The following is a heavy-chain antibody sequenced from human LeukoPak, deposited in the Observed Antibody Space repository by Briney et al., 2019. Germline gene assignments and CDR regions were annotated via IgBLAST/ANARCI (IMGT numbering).Heavy chain of an antibody. Sequence: PSETLSLTCAVYAGSFSGYYWSWIRQPPGKGLEWIGEINHSGSTNYNPSLKSRVTISVDTSKSQFSLKLSSVTAADTAVYYCARAKYCSSTSCYTESGFDYWGQGTLVTVSS. CDR2: INHSGST. CDR3: ARAKYCSSTSCYTESGFDY. J-gene: IGHJ4*02. D-gene: IGHD2-2*02. V-gene: IGHV4-34*01. CDR1: AGSFSGYY.